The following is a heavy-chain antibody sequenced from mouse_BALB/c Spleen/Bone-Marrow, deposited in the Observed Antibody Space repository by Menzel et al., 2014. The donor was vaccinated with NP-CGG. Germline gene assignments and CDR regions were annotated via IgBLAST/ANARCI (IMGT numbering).Heavy chain of an antibody. D-gene: IGHD2-1*01. CDR2: IDHSDSYT. CDR1: GYTYTSYW. V-gene: IGHV1-69*01. J-gene: IGHJ2*02. Sequence: VQLQQSGAEHVKPGASVKLSCKASGYTYTSYWMHWVKQRPGQGLEWIGEIDHSDSYTYYNKKFNVKSTWTVNKSSSTSYMPFSSLTSGFSSVYSCVWGLYGNSGYWGPGTSLTLSS. CDR3: VWGLYGNSGY.